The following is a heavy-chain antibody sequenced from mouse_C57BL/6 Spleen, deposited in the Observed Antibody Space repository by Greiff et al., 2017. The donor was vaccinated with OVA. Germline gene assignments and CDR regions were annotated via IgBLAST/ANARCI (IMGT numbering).Heavy chain of an antibody. Sequence: VQLQQPGAELVKPGASVKLSCKASGYTFTSYWMQWVKQRPGQGLEWIGEIDPSDSYTNYNQKFKGKATLTVDTSSSTAYMQLSSLTSEDSAVYYCARETEGFAYWGQGTLVTVSA. J-gene: IGHJ3*01. CDR1: GYTFTSYW. CDR2: IDPSDSYT. V-gene: IGHV1-50*01. D-gene: IGHD3-2*01. CDR3: ARETEGFAY.